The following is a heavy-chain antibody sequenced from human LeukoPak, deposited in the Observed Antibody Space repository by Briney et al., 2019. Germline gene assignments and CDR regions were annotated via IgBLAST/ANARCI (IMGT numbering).Heavy chain of an antibody. CDR3: ARDPNYSNEYFDT. CDR2: INTNSGGA. CDR1: GYTFTGYY. J-gene: IGHJ5*02. D-gene: IGHD4-11*01. Sequence: ASVKVSCKASGYTFTGYYMHWVRQAPGQGLEWMGWINTNSGGANYAQKFQGRVTMTRDSSISTAYMELSRLRSDDTAIYYCARDPNYSNEYFDTWGQGTLVTVSS. V-gene: IGHV1-2*02.